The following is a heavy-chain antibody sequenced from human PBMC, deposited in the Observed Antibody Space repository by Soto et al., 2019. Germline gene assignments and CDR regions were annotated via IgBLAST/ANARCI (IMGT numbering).Heavy chain of an antibody. J-gene: IGHJ5*02. V-gene: IGHV1-3*01. CDR3: ARYQSSVVPAAPSVNWFDP. CDR1: GYTFTSYA. D-gene: IGHD2-2*01. CDR2: INAGNGNT. Sequence: ASVKVSCKASGYTFTSYAMHWVRQAPGQRLEWMGWINAGNGNTKYSQKFQGRVTITRDTSASTAYMELSSLRSEDTAVYYCARYQSSVVPAAPSVNWFDPWGQGTLVTVSS.